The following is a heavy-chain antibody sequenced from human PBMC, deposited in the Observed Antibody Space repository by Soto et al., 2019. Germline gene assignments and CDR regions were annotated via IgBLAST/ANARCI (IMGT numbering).Heavy chain of an antibody. V-gene: IGHV4-34*01. J-gene: IGHJ3*02. Sequence: SETLSLTCAVYAGSFSGYFYNWIRQSPGKGLEWIGEINDSGKTDYNPSLKSRVTISVDTSKNQFSLKLSSVTAADTAIYYCARARYCRLSSCLRAFEIWGRGTMVTVSS. CDR2: INDSGKT. CDR1: AGSFSGYF. CDR3: ARARYCRLSSCLRAFEI. D-gene: IGHD2-15*01.